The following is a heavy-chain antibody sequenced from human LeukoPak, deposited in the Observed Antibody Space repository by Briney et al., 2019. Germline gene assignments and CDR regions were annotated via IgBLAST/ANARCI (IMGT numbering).Heavy chain of an antibody. CDR1: GYTFTSYG. J-gene: IGHJ4*02. V-gene: IGHV1-18*01. D-gene: IGHD1-7*01. Sequence: GASVKVSCKAPGYTFTSYGISWVRQAPGRGLEWMGWISAYNGNTNYAQKLQGRVTMTTDTSTSTAYMELGSLRSDDTAVYYCAREQVPYNWNYVLGDYWGQGTLVTVSS. CDR2: ISAYNGNT. CDR3: AREQVPYNWNYVLGDY.